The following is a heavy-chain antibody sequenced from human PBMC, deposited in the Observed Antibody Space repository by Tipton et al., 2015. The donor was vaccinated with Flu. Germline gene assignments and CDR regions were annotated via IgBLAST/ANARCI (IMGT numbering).Heavy chain of an antibody. D-gene: IGHD5-12*01. CDR3: ATLGNSGTDGFAI. V-gene: IGHV3-66*02. CDR2: IYRGGTT. J-gene: IGHJ3*02. CDR1: GFTVSSKY. Sequence: QLVQSGGGLVQPGGSLRLSCAASGFTVSSKYMGWVRQAPGKGLQWVSVIYRGGTTYVADSVKGRCTISRDNSKNTLYLQWNSLTTEDTAVYYCATLGNSGTDGFAIWGQGTMVTISS.